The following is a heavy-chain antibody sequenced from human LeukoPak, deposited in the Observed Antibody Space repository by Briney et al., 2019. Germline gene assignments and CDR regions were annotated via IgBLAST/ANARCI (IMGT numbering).Heavy chain of an antibody. J-gene: IGHJ4*02. CDR2: INHSGST. Sequence: PETLSLTCAVYGGSFSGYYWSWIRQPPGKGLEWIGEINHSGSTNYNPSLKSRVTISVDTSKNQFSLKLSSVTAADTAVYYCARRPMGFGSGKYYFDYWGQGTLVTVSS. D-gene: IGHD3-10*01. CDR3: ARRPMGFGSGKYYFDY. CDR1: GGSFSGYY. V-gene: IGHV4-34*01.